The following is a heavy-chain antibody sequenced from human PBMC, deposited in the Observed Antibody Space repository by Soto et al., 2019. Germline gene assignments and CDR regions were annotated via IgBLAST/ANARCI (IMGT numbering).Heavy chain of an antibody. CDR1: GYTFTSYG. J-gene: IGHJ5*02. Sequence: ASVKVSCKASGYTFTSYGISWVRQAPGQGLEWMGWISAYNGNTNYAQKLQGRVTMTTDTSTSTVHMELRNLKSDDTAVYYCARARYDILTGYYMYDPWGQGTLVTVSS. CDR3: ARARYDILTGYYMYDP. V-gene: IGHV1-18*01. D-gene: IGHD3-9*01. CDR2: ISAYNGNT.